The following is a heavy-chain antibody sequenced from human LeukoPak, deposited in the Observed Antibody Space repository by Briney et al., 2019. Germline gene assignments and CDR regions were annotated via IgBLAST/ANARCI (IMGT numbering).Heavy chain of an antibody. Sequence: GGSLRLSCVASGFSISSHWMRWLRQAPGKGLVWVSRINSDGSSTSYADSVKGRFTISRDNAKNTLYLQMNSLRAEDTAVYYCARDDVDYYYGMDVWGQGTTVTVSS. J-gene: IGHJ6*02. CDR3: ARDDVDYYYGMDV. D-gene: IGHD3-10*02. CDR1: GFSISSHW. CDR2: INSDGSST. V-gene: IGHV3-74*01.